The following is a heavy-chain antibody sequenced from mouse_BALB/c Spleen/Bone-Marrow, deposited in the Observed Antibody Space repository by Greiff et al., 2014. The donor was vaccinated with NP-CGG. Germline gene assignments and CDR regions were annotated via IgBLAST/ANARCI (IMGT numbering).Heavy chain of an antibody. Sequence: QVQLQQSGAELVRPGSSVKISYKASGYAISSYWMNWVKQRPGQGLEWIGQIYPGDGDTNYNGKFKGKATLTADKSSSTAYMQISSLTSEDSAVYFCARGRGWYLDYWGQGTTLTVSS. CDR2: IYPGDGDT. D-gene: IGHD2-3*01. V-gene: IGHV1-80*01. CDR1: GYAISSYW. J-gene: IGHJ2*01. CDR3: ARGRGWYLDY.